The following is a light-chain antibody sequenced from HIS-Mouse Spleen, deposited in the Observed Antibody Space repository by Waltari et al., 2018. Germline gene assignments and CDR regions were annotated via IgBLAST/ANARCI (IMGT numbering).Light chain of an antibody. CDR3: CSYAGSSPYVV. V-gene: IGLV2-23*01. Sequence: QSALTQPASVSGSPGQSITIPCTGTSSDAGSYNLVSWYQQHPGKAPKLMIYEGSKRPSGVSNRFSGSKSGNTASLTISGLQAEDEADYYCCSYAGSSPYVVFGGGTKLTVL. CDR2: EGS. J-gene: IGLJ2*01. CDR1: SSDAGSYNL.